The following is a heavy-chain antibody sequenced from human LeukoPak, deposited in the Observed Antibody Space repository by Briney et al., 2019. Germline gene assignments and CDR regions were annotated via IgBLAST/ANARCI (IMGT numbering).Heavy chain of an antibody. Sequence: GASVKVSCKASGYTFTGYYMHWVRQAPGQGLEWMGWINPNSDGTNYAQKFQGRVTMTRDTSISTAYMELSRLRSDDTAVYYCASLALQPQAHFDYWGQGTLVTVSS. J-gene: IGHJ4*02. V-gene: IGHV1-2*02. CDR2: INPNSDGT. CDR3: ASLALQPQAHFDY. D-gene: IGHD4-11*01. CDR1: GYTFTGYY.